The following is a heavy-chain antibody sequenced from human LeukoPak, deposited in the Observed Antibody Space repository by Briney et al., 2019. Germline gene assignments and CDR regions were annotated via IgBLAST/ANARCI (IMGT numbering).Heavy chain of an antibody. J-gene: IGHJ4*02. Sequence: GGSLRLSCAASGFTVSSNYMSWVRQAPGKGLEWVSVIYSGGSTYYADSVKGRFTISRDNSKNTLYLQTNSLRAEDTAVYYCARALRGNSYLDYWGQGTLVTVSS. V-gene: IGHV3-53*01. CDR1: GFTVSSNY. D-gene: IGHD4-23*01. CDR3: ARALRGNSYLDY. CDR2: IYSGGST.